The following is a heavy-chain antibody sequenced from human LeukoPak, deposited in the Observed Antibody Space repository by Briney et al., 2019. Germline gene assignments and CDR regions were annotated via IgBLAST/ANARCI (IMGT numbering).Heavy chain of an antibody. CDR3: ARETYYDFWSHDY. CDR1: GGSISSSSYY. J-gene: IGHJ4*02. V-gene: IGHV4-39*06. CDR2: IYYSGST. D-gene: IGHD3-3*01. Sequence: SETLSLTCTVSGGSISSSSYYWGWIRQPSGKGLEWIGSIYYSGSTYYNPSLKSRVTISVDTSKNQFPLKLSSVTAADTAVYYCARETYYDFWSHDYWGQGTLVTVSS.